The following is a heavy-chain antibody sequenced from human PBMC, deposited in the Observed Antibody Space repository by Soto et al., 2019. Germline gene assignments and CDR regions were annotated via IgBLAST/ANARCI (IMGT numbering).Heavy chain of an antibody. V-gene: IGHV2-26*01. CDR3: ARTTTGLKYYYDSSGYSDAFDI. CDR1: GFSLSNARMG. CDR2: IFSNDEK. D-gene: IGHD3-22*01. Sequence: QVTLKESGPVLVKPTETLTLTCTVSGFSLSNARMGVSWIRQPPGKALEWLAHIFSNDEKSYSTSLKSRLTISKDTSKSQVVLTMTNMDPVDTATYYCARTTTGLKYYYDSSGYSDAFDIWGQGTMVTVSS. J-gene: IGHJ3*02.